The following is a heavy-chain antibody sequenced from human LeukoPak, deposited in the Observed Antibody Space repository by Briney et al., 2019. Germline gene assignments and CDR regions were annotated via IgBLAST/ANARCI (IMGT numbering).Heavy chain of an antibody. J-gene: IGHJ4*02. CDR2: IYYSGST. Sequence: SQTLSLTCTVSGGSISSGDYYWSWIRQPPGKGLEWIGYIYYSGSTYYNPSLKSRVTISVDMSKNQFSLKLSSVTAADTAVYYCARGVIGYYDSSGSNYWGRGTLATVSS. D-gene: IGHD3-22*01. CDR3: ARGVIGYYDSSGSNY. V-gene: IGHV4-30-4*01. CDR1: GGSISSGDYY.